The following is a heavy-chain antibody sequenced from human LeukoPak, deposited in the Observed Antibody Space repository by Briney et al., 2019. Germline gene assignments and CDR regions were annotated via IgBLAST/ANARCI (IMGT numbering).Heavy chain of an antibody. CDR1: GFTFDDYA. V-gene: IGHV3-9*01. J-gene: IGHJ6*02. Sequence: GGSLRLSCAASGFTFDDYAMHWVRHAPGKGLEWVSGISWNSGSIGYADSVKGRFTISRDNAKNSLYLQMNSLRAEDTAVYYCATPPSGSPFYYYGMDVWGQGTTVTVSS. CDR3: ATPPSGSPFYYYGMDV. CDR2: ISWNSGSI. D-gene: IGHD3-10*01.